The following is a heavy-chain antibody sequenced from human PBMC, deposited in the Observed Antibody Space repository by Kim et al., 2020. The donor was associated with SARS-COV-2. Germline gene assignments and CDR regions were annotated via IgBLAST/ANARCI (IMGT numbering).Heavy chain of an antibody. D-gene: IGHD2-2*01. CDR2: ST. J-gene: IGHJ3*02. CDR3: ARGSSRAFDI. V-gene: IGHV4-59*09. Sequence: STNYNPSLKSRVTISVDTSKNQFSLKLSSVTAADTAVYYCARGSSRAFDIWGQGTMVTVSS.